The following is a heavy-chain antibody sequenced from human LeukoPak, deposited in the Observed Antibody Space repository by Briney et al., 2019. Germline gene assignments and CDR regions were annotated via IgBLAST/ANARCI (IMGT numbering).Heavy chain of an antibody. J-gene: IGHJ4*02. CDR1: GGSISSYY. D-gene: IGHD3-22*01. CDR3: ARSYYDSSGYYISY. CDR2: IYYSGST. Sequence: SETLSLTCTVSGGSISSYYWSWIRQPPGKGLEWIGYIYYSGSTNYNPSLKSRVTISVDTSKNQFSLKLSSVTAADTAVYYCARSYYDSSGYYISYWGQGTLVTVSP. V-gene: IGHV4-59*01.